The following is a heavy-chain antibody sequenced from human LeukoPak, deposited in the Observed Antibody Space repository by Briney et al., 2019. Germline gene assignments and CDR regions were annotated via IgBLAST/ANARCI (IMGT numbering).Heavy chain of an antibody. D-gene: IGHD5-12*01. CDR2: ITSSGGTI. CDR3: ARALVAHQNNWFDP. V-gene: IGHV3-48*04. J-gene: IGHJ5*02. Sequence: GGSLRLSCAASGFTFSSFSMNWVRQAPGKGLEWISFITSSGGTIYYSDSVKGRFTISRNDAKNSLYLQMNSLRAEDTAVYYCARALVAHQNNWFDPWGQGTLVTVSS. CDR1: GFTFSSFS.